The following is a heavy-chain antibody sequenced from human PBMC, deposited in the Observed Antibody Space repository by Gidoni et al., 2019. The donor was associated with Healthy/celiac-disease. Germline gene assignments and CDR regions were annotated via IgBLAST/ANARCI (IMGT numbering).Heavy chain of an antibody. Sequence: QVQLVQSGAEVKKPGSSVKVSCQASGGPFSSYALSWVRQAPGQGLEWMGGIIPIVGTANDAQKLQGRVTMTAEKSTSTAYMELSSLRYEDTAVYYCARDDITMVRGVHADAFDIWGQGTMVTVSS. V-gene: IGHV1-69*06. J-gene: IGHJ3*02. CDR1: GGPFSSYA. CDR3: ARDDITMVRGVHADAFDI. CDR2: IIPIVGTA. D-gene: IGHD3-10*01.